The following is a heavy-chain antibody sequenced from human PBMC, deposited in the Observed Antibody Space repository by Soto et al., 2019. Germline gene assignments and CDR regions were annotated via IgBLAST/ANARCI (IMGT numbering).Heavy chain of an antibody. CDR2: ISGSGGST. CDR3: AKGRARGYYGSGSRGV. J-gene: IGHJ6*02. Sequence: ESVGGLVQPGGSLRLSCAASGFTFSSYAMSWVRQAPGKGLEWVSAISGSGGSTYYADSVKGRFTISRDNSKNTLYLQMNSLRAEDTAVYYCAKGRARGYYGSGSRGVWGQGTTVTVSS. D-gene: IGHD3-10*01. CDR1: GFTFSSYA. V-gene: IGHV3-23*01.